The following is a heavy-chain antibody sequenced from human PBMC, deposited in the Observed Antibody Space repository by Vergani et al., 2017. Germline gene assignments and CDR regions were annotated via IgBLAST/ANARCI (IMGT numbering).Heavy chain of an antibody. Sequence: QVQLQESGPGLVKPSETLSLTCAVSGYSISSGYYWGWIRQPPGKGLEWIGSIYHSGSTYYNPSLKSRVTISVDTSKNQFSLKLSSVTAADTAVYYCARTARFGVVTRWYYMDVWGKGTTVTVSS. CDR3: ARTARFGVVTRWYYMDV. V-gene: IGHV4-38-2*01. CDR1: GYSISSGYY. D-gene: IGHD3-3*01. J-gene: IGHJ6*03. CDR2: IYHSGST.